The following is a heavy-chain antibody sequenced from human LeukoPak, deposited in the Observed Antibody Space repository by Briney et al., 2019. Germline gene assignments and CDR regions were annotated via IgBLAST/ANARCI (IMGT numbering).Heavy chain of an antibody. V-gene: IGHV1-46*01. CDR2: INPSGGST. CDR1: GYTFTGYY. D-gene: IGHD6-13*01. Sequence: ASVKVSCKASGYTFTGYYMHWVRQAPGQGLEWMGIINPSGGSTSYAQKFQGRVTMTRDTSMSTVYMELSSLRSEDTAVYYCARGLMDSSWYQRSWVYYYYYMDVWGKGTTVTISS. CDR3: ARGLMDSSWYQRSWVYYYYYMDV. J-gene: IGHJ6*03.